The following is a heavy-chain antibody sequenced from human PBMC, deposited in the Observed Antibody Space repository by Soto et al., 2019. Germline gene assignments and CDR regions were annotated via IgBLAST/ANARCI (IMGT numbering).Heavy chain of an antibody. CDR3: ATNYCSSTSCYPVYYYYYGMDV. CDR2: IYPGDSDT. Sequence: GESLKISCKGSGYSFTSYWIGWVRQMPGKCLEWMGIIYPGDSDTKHSPPFQGQVTISADKSISTAYLQWSSLKASYTAMYYCATNYCSSTSCYPVYYYYYGMDVWGQGTTVTVSS. CDR1: GYSFTSYW. D-gene: IGHD2-2*01. J-gene: IGHJ6*02. V-gene: IGHV5-51*01.